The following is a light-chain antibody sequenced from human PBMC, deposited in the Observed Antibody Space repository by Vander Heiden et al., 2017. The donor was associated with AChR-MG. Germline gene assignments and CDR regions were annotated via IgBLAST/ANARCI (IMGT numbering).Light chain of an antibody. V-gene: IGLV3-1*01. CDR3: QAWDTTTVI. CDR2: QDN. CDR1: NLGNKY. Sequence: SHDLTQPPPVSGSPGQTASIPCSGDNLGNKYASWYQQKPGQSPAVVIYQDNKRPSGIPERFSGSNSGNTATLTISETQAMDEADYYCQAWDTTTVIFGGGTKLTVL. J-gene: IGLJ2*01.